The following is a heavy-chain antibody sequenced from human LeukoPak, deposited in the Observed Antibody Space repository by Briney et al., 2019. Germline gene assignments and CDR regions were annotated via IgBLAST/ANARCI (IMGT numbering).Heavy chain of an antibody. D-gene: IGHD3-22*01. CDR1: NGSISSDTYF. CDR3: ARARNYYDSSDYYYEGDAFDI. Sequence: SETLSLTCTVSNGSISSDTYFWSWIRQPAGKGLEWIGRMSSSGISTYSPSLKSRVTISIDTSRNQFSMNLNSVTAADTAVYFCARARNYYDSSDYYYEGDAFDIWGQGTMVTVSS. V-gene: IGHV4-61*10. CDR2: MSSSGIS. J-gene: IGHJ3*02.